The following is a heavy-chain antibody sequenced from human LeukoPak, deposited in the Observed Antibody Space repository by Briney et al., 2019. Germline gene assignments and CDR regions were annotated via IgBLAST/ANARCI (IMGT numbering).Heavy chain of an antibody. Sequence: GESLKISRKGSGYRFTSYWIGWVRQMPGKGLEWMGIIFPVDSDTRYSPSFQGQVTISVDKSINTAYLQWSSLKAPDTAIYYCARRGGYSGYVFDFWGQGTLVTVSS. CDR2: IFPVDSDT. V-gene: IGHV5-51*01. CDR1: GYRFTSYW. J-gene: IGHJ4*02. CDR3: ARRGGYSGYVFDF. D-gene: IGHD5-12*01.